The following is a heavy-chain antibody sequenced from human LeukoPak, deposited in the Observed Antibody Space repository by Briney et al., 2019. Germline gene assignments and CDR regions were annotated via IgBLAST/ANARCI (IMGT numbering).Heavy chain of an antibody. J-gene: IGHJ5*02. D-gene: IGHD2-21*02. CDR2: INHSGST. V-gene: IGHV4-34*01. CDR1: GGSFSGYY. Sequence: SETLSLTCAVYGGSFSGYYWSWIRQPPGKGLEWIGEINHSGSTNYNPSLKSRVTISVDTSKNQFSLKLSSVTAADTAVYYCARGEVVTAHNWFDPWGQGTLVTVSS. CDR3: ARGEVVTAHNWFDP.